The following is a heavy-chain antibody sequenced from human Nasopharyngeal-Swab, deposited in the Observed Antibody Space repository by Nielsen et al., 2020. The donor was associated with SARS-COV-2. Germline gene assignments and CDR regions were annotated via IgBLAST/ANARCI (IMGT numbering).Heavy chain of an antibody. D-gene: IGHD6-19*01. CDR3: ARDYKQWPVFDY. J-gene: IGHJ4*02. CDR2: IYYSGST. Sequence: SETLSLTCTVSGGSISSYYWTWIRQSPGKGLEWIGYIYYSGSTDYNPSLKGRVTISVDTSKNQFSLKLSSVTAADTAVYYCARDYKQWPVFDYWGQGTLVTVSS. CDR1: GGSISSYY. V-gene: IGHV4-59*12.